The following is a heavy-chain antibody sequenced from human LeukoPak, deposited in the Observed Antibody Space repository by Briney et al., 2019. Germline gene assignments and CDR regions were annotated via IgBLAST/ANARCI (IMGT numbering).Heavy chain of an antibody. Sequence: ASVKVSCKASGYTFTGYYMHWVRQAPGQGLEWMGWINPNSGGTNYAQKFQGRVTMTRDTSISTAYIELSRLRSDDKAVYYCARAAPGKYCSSTSCPPDYWGQGTLVTVSS. V-gene: IGHV1-2*02. CDR3: ARAAPGKYCSSTSCPPDY. CDR2: INPNSGGT. J-gene: IGHJ4*02. D-gene: IGHD2-2*01. CDR1: GYTFTGYY.